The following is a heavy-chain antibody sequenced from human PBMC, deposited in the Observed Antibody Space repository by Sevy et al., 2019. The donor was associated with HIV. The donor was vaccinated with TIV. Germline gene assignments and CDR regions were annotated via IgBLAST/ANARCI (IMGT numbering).Heavy chain of an antibody. V-gene: IGHV4-39*01. CDR1: GGSISSSSYY. CDR2: IYYRWRT. D-gene: IGHD4-4*01. CDR3: AGQSPVTHYFDY. Sequence: SETLSLTCTVSGGSISSSSYYWGWIRQPPGRGLEWIGSIYYRWRTYYNSSLKSRVTISVDTSKNQFSLKLSSVTAADTAVYYCAGQSPVTHYFDYWGQGTLVTVSS. J-gene: IGHJ4*02.